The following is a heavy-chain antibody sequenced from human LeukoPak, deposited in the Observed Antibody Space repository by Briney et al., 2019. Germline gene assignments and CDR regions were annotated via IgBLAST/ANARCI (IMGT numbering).Heavy chain of an antibody. V-gene: IGHV1-18*01. J-gene: IGHJ4*02. CDR1: GYTFTTNG. CDR3: TRDSEWEAATLNFDY. Sequence: GASVKVSCKASGYTFTTNGISWVRQAPGQGLEWMGWVSAYNGNTNYALNLQGRVTMTTDTSTNTAYMDLGSLKSDDTAVYYCTRDSEWEAATLNFDYWGQGTLVTVSS. D-gene: IGHD1-26*01. CDR2: VSAYNGNT.